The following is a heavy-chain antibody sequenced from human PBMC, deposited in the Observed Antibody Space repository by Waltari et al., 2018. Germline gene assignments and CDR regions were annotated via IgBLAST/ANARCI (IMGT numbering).Heavy chain of an antibody. CDR3: ARGSIEMVYNFDH. D-gene: IGHD2-8*01. V-gene: IGHV3-33*01. J-gene: IGHJ4*02. Sequence: VQLVASGGGVVQPGRSLRLSCAASGFTFSNYGMPWVRQAPGKGLEWVATIWFDGSNKYYADSVKGRFTISRDNSKNTLYLQMNSLRAEDTAMYYCARGSIEMVYNFDHWGQGALVTVSS. CDR1: GFTFSNYG. CDR2: IWFDGSNK.